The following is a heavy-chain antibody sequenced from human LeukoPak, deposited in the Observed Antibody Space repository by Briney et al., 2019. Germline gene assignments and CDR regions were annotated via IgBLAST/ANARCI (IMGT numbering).Heavy chain of an antibody. CDR1: GFTFSTYA. Sequence: GGSLRLSCAASGFTFSTYAMSWVRQAPGKGLEWVSTISGSGGSTDYADSVKGRFTISRDNSKNTVYLQMNSLRAEDTAVYYCARVRYGELDVWGQGTTVTVSS. CDR3: ARVRYGELDV. J-gene: IGHJ6*02. V-gene: IGHV3-23*01. CDR2: ISGSGGST. D-gene: IGHD4-17*01.